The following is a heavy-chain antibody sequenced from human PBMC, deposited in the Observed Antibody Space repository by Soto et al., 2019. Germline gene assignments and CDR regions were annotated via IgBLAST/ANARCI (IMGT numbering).Heavy chain of an antibody. J-gene: IGHJ6*02. V-gene: IGHV1-18*01. D-gene: IGHD7-27*01. CDR3: ARDQLGPRNNYYYYGMDV. CDR1: GYTFTSYG. CDR2: ISAYNGNT. Sequence: GASVKVSCKASGYTFTSYGISWVRQAPGQGLEWMGWISAYNGNTNYAQKLQGRVTMTTDASTSTAYMELRSLRSADTAVYYCARDQLGPRNNYYYYGMDVWGQGTTVTVSS.